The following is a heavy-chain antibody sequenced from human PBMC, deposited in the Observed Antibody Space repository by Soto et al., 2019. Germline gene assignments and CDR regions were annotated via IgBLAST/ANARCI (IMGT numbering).Heavy chain of an antibody. V-gene: IGHV1-2*04. CDR3: ARGASIAALVEKRISYYYGMDL. J-gene: IGHJ6*02. CDR2: INPNSGGT. CDR1: GYTFTGDY. Sequence: ASVKVPCKASGYTFTGDYMHWVRQAPGQALEWMGWINPNSGGTNYAQKFQGWVTMTRDPSISTAYMEPGRLRSDHAAVYCCARGASIAALVEKRISYYYGMDLWGQGTTVTVSS. D-gene: IGHD6-6*01.